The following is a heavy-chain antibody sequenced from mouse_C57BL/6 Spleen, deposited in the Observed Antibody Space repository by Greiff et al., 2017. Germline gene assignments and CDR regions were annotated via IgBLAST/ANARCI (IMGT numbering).Heavy chain of an antibody. CDR2: IDPETGGT. CDR1: GYTFTDYE. V-gene: IGHV1-15*01. D-gene: IGHD1-1*01. J-gene: IGHJ4*01. Sequence: VQLQQSGAELVRPGASVTLSCKASGYTFTDYEMHWVKQTPVHGLEWIGAIDPETGGTAYNQKFKGKAILTADKSSSTAYMELRSLTSEASDVYYCTRGSRYYAMDYWGQGTSVTVSS. CDR3: TRGSRYYAMDY.